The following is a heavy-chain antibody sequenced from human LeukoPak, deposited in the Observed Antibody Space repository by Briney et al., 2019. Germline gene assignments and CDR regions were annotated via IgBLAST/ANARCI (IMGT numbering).Heavy chain of an antibody. V-gene: IGHV1-2*02. D-gene: IGHD2-15*01. CDR3: ARASGPSCSGGSCYSIGYYYGMDV. Sequence: ASVKVSCKASGYTFTGYYMHWVRQAPGQGLEWMGWINPNSGGTNYAQKFQGRVTMTRDTSISTAYMELSRLRSDDTAVYYCARASGPSCSGGSCYSIGYYYGMDVWGQGTTVTVSS. CDR2: INPNSGGT. CDR1: GYTFTGYY. J-gene: IGHJ6*02.